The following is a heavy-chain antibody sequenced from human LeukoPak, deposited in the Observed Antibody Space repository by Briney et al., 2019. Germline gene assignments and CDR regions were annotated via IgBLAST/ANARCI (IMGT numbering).Heavy chain of an antibody. Sequence: GGSLRLSCAASGFTFDDYSMHWVRQAPGKGLEWVSLISWDSSSTYYADSVKGRFTISRDNSKNSLYLQMNSLRAEDTALYYCARDVVGATSAFDIWGQGTMVTVSS. CDR1: GFTFDDYS. D-gene: IGHD1-26*01. CDR3: ARDVVGATSAFDI. J-gene: IGHJ3*02. V-gene: IGHV3-43*01. CDR2: ISWDSSST.